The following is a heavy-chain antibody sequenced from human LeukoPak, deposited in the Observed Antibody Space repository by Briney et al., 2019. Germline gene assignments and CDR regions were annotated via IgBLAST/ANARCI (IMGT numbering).Heavy chain of an antibody. D-gene: IGHD3-10*01. CDR2: IYHSGST. J-gene: IGHJ4*02. CDR1: GGSISSYY. CDR3: ARELGGTEPDY. Sequence: PSETLSLTCTVSGGSISSYYWSWLRQPPGKGLEWIGEIYHSGSTNYNPSLKSRVTISVDKSKNQFSLKLSSVTAADTAVYYCARELGGTEPDYWGQGALVTVSS. V-gene: IGHV4-59*12.